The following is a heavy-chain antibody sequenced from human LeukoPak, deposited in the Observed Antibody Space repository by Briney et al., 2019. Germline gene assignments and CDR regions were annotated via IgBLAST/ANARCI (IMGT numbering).Heavy chain of an antibody. Sequence: SQTLSLTCAVYGGSFSAYYWSWVRQPPGKGLEWIGEINHSGSTNYSPSLKSRVTISVDTPKNQFSLKLSSVTAADTAVYYCASLRVDSNWFDPWGQGTLVTVSS. CDR3: ASLRVDSNWFDP. D-gene: IGHD2-15*01. CDR1: GGSFSAYY. V-gene: IGHV4-34*01. CDR2: INHSGST. J-gene: IGHJ5*02.